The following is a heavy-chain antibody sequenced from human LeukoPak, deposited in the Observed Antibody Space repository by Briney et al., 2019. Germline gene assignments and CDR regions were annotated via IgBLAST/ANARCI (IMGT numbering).Heavy chain of an antibody. Sequence: GGSLRLSCAASGFSFNNYAMSWVRQAPGKGLEWVSAISTTGGSTYYADSVKGRFTVSRDNSKNTLSLQMDSLRVEDTALYYCAKDWTTVVTPKGYYFDSWGQGTLATVSS. CDR1: GFSFNNYA. CDR3: AKDWTTVVTPKGYYFDS. D-gene: IGHD4-23*01. J-gene: IGHJ4*02. CDR2: ISTTGGST. V-gene: IGHV3-23*01.